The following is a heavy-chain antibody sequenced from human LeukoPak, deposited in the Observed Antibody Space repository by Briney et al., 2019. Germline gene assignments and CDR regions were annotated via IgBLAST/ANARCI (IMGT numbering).Heavy chain of an antibody. CDR1: GYTFRNYY. V-gene: IGHV1-2*02. Sequence: GASVKVSCKASGYTFRNYYIHWVRQAPGQGFEWMGWMNPKSGGTNYAQKFQDRFTMTRDTSISTAYMELSRLRSEDTAVYYCARDPSHYYYTDAWGKGTTVTVSS. CDR3: ARDPSHYYYTDA. CDR2: MNPKSGGT. J-gene: IGHJ6*03. D-gene: IGHD3-10*01.